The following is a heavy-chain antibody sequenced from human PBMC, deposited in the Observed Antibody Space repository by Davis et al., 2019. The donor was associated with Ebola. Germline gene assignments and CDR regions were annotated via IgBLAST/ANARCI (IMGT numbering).Heavy chain of an antibody. J-gene: IGHJ6*02. Sequence: GESLKISCAASGFTFSNYGMHWVRQAPGKGLEWVAFIRYDGSNKYYADSVKGRFTISRDNSKNTLYLQMSSLRVEATAVYYCAKGGYSSSSPMDVWGQGTTVTVSS. D-gene: IGHD6-6*01. CDR1: GFTFSNYG. CDR3: AKGGYSSSSPMDV. V-gene: IGHV3-30*02. CDR2: IRYDGSNK.